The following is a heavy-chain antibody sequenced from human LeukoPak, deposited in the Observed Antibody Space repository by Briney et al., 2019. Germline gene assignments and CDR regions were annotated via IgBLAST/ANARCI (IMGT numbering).Heavy chain of an antibody. CDR3: AKHDYVWGSYRYLYYFDY. D-gene: IGHD3-16*02. CDR1: GFTFSSYA. Sequence: PGGSLRLSCAVSGFTFSSYAMSWVRQAPGKGLEWVSAISGSGGSTYYADSVKGRFTISRDNSKNTLYLQMNSLRAEDTAVYYCAKHDYVWGSYRYLYYFDYWGQGTLVTVSS. V-gene: IGHV3-23*01. J-gene: IGHJ4*02. CDR2: ISGSGGST.